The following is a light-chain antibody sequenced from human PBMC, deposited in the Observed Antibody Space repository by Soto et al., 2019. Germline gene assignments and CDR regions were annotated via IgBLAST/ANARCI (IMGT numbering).Light chain of an antibody. CDR1: SSNIGRNT. Sequence: QSVLTQPPSASGTPGQRVIISCSGGSSNIGRNTVNWYQHLPGTAPRLLIYTNDQRPSGAPDRFSGSKSGTSASLAISGLQSEDEADYYCAAWDDTSSFVFGTGTKVTVL. J-gene: IGLJ1*01. V-gene: IGLV1-44*01. CDR3: AAWDDTSSFV. CDR2: TND.